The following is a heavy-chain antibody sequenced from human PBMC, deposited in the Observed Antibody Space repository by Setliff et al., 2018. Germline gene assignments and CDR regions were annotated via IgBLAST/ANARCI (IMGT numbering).Heavy chain of an antibody. D-gene: IGHD2-21*02. CDR3: ARDLYCGGHCYQLFDS. CDR1: GDSISNYY. CDR2: IYVTEST. Sequence: SETLSLTCTVSGDSISNYYWNWIRQPAGKGLEWIGRIYVTESTKYNPSLKSRVTLSIDTSKNQFSLKLSSVTAADAALYYCARDLYCGGHCYQLFDSWGQGTLVTVSS. V-gene: IGHV4-4*07. J-gene: IGHJ4*02.